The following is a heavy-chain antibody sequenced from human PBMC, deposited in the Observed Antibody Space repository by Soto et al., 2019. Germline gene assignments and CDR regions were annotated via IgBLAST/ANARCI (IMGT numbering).Heavy chain of an antibody. D-gene: IGHD5-18*01. V-gene: IGHV4-34*01. CDR3: ARDGYSYGYGAVRYYYGMDV. J-gene: IGHJ6*02. CDR1: GGSFSGYY. Sequence: ASETLSLTCAVYGGSFSGYYWSWIRQPPGKGLEWIGEINHSGSTNYNPSLKSRVTISVDTSKNQFSLKLSSVTAADTAVYYCARDGYSYGYGAVRYYYGMDVWGQGTTVTVSS. CDR2: INHSGST.